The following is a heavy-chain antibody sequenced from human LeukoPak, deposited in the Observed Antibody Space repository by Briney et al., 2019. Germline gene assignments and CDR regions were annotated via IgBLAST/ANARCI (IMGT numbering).Heavy chain of an antibody. Sequence: ASVKVSCKVSGYSLTEISKYWVRQAPGKGLEWMGGFDLEDGDGETFYGQKFEGRLTMTEDTSTDTVYMELSSLTPDDTAVYYCAVGDPYQLIEEWGQGTLVTVSS. CDR1: GYSLTEIS. D-gene: IGHD1-26*01. J-gene: IGHJ4*02. CDR3: AVGDPYQLIEE. CDR2: FDLEDGDGET. V-gene: IGHV1-24*01.